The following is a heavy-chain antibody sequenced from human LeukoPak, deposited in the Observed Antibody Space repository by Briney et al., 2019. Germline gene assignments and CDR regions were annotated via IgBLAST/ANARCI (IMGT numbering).Heavy chain of an antibody. V-gene: IGHV4-39*02. CDR1: GDSISSSDYY. CDR2: IYYSGST. D-gene: IGHD5-24*01. J-gene: IGHJ4*02. Sequence: SETLSLTCTVSGDSISSSDYYWGWIRQPPGKELEWIGSIYYSGSTYDNPSLKGRVTMYVDTSKNQFSMKLRSVSAADTAVYYCARARDGYNYFEYWGQGTLVTVSS. CDR3: ARARDGYNYFEY.